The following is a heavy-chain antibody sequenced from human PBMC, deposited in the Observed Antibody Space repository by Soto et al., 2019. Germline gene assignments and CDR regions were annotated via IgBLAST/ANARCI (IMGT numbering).Heavy chain of an antibody. D-gene: IGHD6-19*01. Sequence: EVQLAQSGAEVRKPGAKVKISCKVSGNTFSGYYSHWVRQAPGKGLEWMGLLDPEDGEADYGHSFQGRVTITADTSTKTAHMELRSLRSDDTAVYYWATDPVIEVAGRDYYYGMDVWGQGTTVTVS. CDR1: GNTFSGYY. CDR3: ATDPVIEVAGRDYYYGMDV. CDR2: LDPEDGEA. J-gene: IGHJ6*02. V-gene: IGHV1-69-2*01.